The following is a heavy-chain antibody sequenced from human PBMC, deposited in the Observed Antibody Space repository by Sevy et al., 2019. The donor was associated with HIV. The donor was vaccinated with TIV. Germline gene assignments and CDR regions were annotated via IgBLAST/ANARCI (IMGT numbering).Heavy chain of an antibody. J-gene: IGHJ4*02. V-gene: IGHV3-21*04. CDR3: AREGCTRPHDY. CDR2: FSFGCGQI. Sequence: GGSPRLSCAASGFPFSKYSMSWIRQTPGKGLEWVATFSFGCGQINYADSVKGRFTISRDDSRNTFYLQMNSLRSDDTAIYYCAREGCTRPHDYWGQGTVVTVSS. D-gene: IGHD2-8*01. CDR1: GFPFSKYS.